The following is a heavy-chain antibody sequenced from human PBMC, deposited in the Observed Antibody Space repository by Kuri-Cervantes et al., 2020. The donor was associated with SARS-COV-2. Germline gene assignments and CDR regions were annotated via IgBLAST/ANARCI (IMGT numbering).Heavy chain of an antibody. CDR2: INPYSGAT. J-gene: IGHJ4*02. CDR3: ARVPRRSTYFVSGTGTNLYYFDY. Sequence: ASVKVSCKSSGHTFPDYNIQWLRQAPGHGPESMAWINPYSGATNFAQKFQGRVTMTSDTSINTAYMELSSLTSDDTAVYFCARVPRRSTYFVSGTGTNLYYFDYWGQGTLVTVSS. V-gene: IGHV1-2*02. CDR1: GHTFPDYN. D-gene: IGHD1-1*01.